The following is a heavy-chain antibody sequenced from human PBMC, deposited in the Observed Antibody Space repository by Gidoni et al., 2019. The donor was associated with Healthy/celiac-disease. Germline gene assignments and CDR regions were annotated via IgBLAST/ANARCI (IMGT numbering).Heavy chain of an antibody. V-gene: IGHV3-23*01. CDR3: AKDRRFSITMVRGAYFDY. J-gene: IGHJ4*02. CDR1: GFTFSSYA. CDR2: ISGSGGST. Sequence: EVQLLESGGGLVQPGGSLRLSCAASGFTFSSYAMSWVRQAPGKGLEWVSAISGSGGSTYYADSVKGRFTISRDNSKNTLYLQMNSLRAEDTAVYYCAKDRRFSITMVRGAYFDYWGQGTLVTVSS. D-gene: IGHD3-10*01.